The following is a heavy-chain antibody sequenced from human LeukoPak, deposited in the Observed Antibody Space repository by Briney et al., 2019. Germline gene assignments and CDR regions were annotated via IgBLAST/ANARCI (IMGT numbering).Heavy chain of an antibody. CDR2: IWYDRSNK. J-gene: IGHJ4*02. Sequence: GRSLRLSCAASGFTFSSYGMHWVRQAPGKGLEWVAVIWYDRSNKYYADSVKGRFTISRDNSKNTLYLQMNSLRAEDTAVYYCARGSRLWFGEFHDYWGQGTLVTVSS. CDR3: ARGSRLWFGEFHDY. D-gene: IGHD3-10*01. V-gene: IGHV3-33*01. CDR1: GFTFSSYG.